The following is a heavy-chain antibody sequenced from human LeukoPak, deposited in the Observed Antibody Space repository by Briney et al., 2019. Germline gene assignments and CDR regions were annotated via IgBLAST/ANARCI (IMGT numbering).Heavy chain of an antibody. Sequence: GGSLRLSCATSRFIFSSYWMTWVRRTPGKGLEWVASINQDGSDKYYVDSVKGRFTISRDNAKKSLYLEMSSLRAEDTAVYYCAKVSDFWSGYSYLFDYWGQGTLVTVSS. D-gene: IGHD3-3*01. CDR1: RFIFSSYW. V-gene: IGHV3-7*01. CDR2: INQDGSDK. CDR3: AKVSDFWSGYSYLFDY. J-gene: IGHJ4*02.